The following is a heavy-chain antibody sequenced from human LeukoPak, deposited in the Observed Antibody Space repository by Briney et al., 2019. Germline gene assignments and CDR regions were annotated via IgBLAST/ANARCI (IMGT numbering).Heavy chain of an antibody. V-gene: IGHV3-23*01. Sequence: AXSWVRQAPGXXXEWXSAISGSGGSTYYADSVKGRFTISRDNSKNTLYLQMNSLRAEDTAVYYCAKDIGYSYGPYYFDYWGQGTLVTVSS. CDR3: AKDIGYSYGPYYFDY. CDR2: ISGSGGST. D-gene: IGHD5-18*01. J-gene: IGHJ4*02. CDR1: A.